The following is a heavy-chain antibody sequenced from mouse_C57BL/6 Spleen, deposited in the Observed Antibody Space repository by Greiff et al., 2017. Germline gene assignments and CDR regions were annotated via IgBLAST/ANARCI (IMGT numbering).Heavy chain of an antibody. J-gene: IGHJ2*01. CDR3: ARMTNYYGSEDY. CDR1: GYTFTSYW. V-gene: IGHV1-7*01. Sequence: VQRVESGAELAKPGASVKLSCKASGYTFTSYWMHWVKQRPGQGLEWIGYINPSSGYTKYTQKFKDKATLTADKSSSTAYMQLSSLTYEDSAVYYCARMTNYYGSEDYWGQGTTLTVSS. D-gene: IGHD1-1*01. CDR2: INPSSGYT.